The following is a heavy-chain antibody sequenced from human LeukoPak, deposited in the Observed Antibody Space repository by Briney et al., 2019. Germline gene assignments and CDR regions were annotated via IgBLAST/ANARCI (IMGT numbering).Heavy chain of an antibody. CDR2: INHSGST. CDR1: GGSFSGYY. D-gene: IGHD5-18*01. V-gene: IGHV4-34*01. CDR3: ARAHPVQRYSYRAPSFDY. J-gene: IGHJ4*02. Sequence: PSETLSLTCAVYGGSFSGYYWSWIRQPPGKGLEWIGEINHSGSTNYNPSLKSRVTISVDTSKNQFSLKLSSVTAADTAVYYCARAHPVQRYSYRAPSFDYWGQGTLVTVFS.